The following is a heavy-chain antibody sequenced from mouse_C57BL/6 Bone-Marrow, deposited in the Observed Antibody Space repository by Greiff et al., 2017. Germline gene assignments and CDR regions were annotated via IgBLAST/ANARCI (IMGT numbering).Heavy chain of an antibody. CDR2: IDPEEGET. J-gene: IGHJ1*03. CDR3: DRSKLGWGNGYFDV. V-gene: IGHV14-2*01. D-gene: IGHD3-3*01. Sequence: EVKLQQSGAELVKPGASVTLSCTASGFNINDYYMHWVRQRPEQGLEWIGRIDPEEGETKYAPKFQGKATITEDTSSNTAYLQLSSLTSEDTAVYYCDRSKLGWGNGYFDVWGTGTTVTVSS. CDR1: GFNINDYY.